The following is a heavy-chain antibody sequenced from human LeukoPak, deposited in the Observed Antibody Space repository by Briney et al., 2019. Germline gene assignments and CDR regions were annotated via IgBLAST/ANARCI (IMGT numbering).Heavy chain of an antibody. D-gene: IGHD3-9*01. CDR1: GGTFNSYA. CDR3: ARSPHILTGENFDY. V-gene: IGHV1-69*06. J-gene: IGHJ4*02. Sequence: ASVKVSCKASGGTFNSYAISWVRQAPGQGLEWMGGIIPIFGTTNYARKFRGRVTLTADKSTRTAYMELSSLRSEDTAVYYCARSPHILTGENFDYWGQGTLVTVSS. CDR2: IIPIFGTT.